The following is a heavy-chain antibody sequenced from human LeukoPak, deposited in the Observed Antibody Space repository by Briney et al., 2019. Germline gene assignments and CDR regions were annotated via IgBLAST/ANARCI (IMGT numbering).Heavy chain of an antibody. J-gene: IGHJ4*01. V-gene: IGHV4-34*01. Sequence: PSETLSLTCGVYGGSFSGYYWSWIRQPPGKGLEWIGEINHSGSTNYNPSLKSRVTISVATSKKQFSLKLISVTAADTALYSCARGGSGSPGAYFDYWGQGTLVTVSS. CDR3: ARGGSGSPGAYFDY. CDR2: INHSGST. CDR1: GGSFSGYY. D-gene: IGHD3-10*01.